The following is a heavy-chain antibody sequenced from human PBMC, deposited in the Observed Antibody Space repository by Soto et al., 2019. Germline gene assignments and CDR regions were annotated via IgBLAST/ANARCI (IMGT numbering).Heavy chain of an antibody. CDR3: TRDRVVATPDYYYYYMDG. Sequence: PGGSLRLSCTASGFTFGDYAMSWFRQAPGKGLEWVGFIRSKAYGGTTEYAASVKGRFTISRDDSKSIAYLQMNSLKTEDTAVYYCTRDRVVATPDYYYYYMDGWAKGTTVTVSS. D-gene: IGHD2-21*01. CDR1: GFTFGDYA. J-gene: IGHJ6*03. V-gene: IGHV3-49*03. CDR2: IRSKAYGGTT.